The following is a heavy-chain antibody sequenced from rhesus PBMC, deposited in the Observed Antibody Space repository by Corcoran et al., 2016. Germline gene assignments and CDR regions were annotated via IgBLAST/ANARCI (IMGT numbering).Heavy chain of an antibody. D-gene: IGHD6-25*01. J-gene: IGHJ4*01. CDR1: GYSISSGYY. V-gene: IGHV4-99*01. Sequence: QVQLQESGPGLVKPSETLSLTCAVSGYSISSGYYLGWIRHPPGKGLEYIGYISGSSGSTYYNPSLKSRVTISKDTSKNRFSLKLRSVTAADTAVYYCASPFTAAGGYWGQGVLVTVSS. CDR3: ASPFTAAGGY. CDR2: ISGSSGST.